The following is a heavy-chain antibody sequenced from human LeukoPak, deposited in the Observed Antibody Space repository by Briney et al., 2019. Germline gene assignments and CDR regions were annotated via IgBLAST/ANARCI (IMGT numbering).Heavy chain of an antibody. CDR2: ISSSSSYI. CDR3: ARERAYYYGSGSYDAFDI. D-gene: IGHD3-10*01. CDR1: GFTFSSYS. J-gene: IGHJ3*02. Sequence: GALRLSCAASGFTFSSYSMNWVRQAPGKGLEWVSSISSSSSYIYYADSVKGRFTISRDNAKNSLYLQMNSLRAEDTAVYYCARERAYYYGSGSYDAFDIWGQGTMVTVSS. V-gene: IGHV3-21*01.